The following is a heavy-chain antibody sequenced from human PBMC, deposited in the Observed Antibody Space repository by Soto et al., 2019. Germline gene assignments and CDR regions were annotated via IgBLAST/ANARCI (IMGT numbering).Heavy chain of an antibody. CDR2: IYYSGST. J-gene: IGHJ6*02. CDR3: ARGEYYYGSGTDYYGMDV. Sequence: SETLSLTCTVSGGSVSSGSYYWSWIRQPPGKGLEWIGYIYYSGSTNYNPSLKSRVTISVDTSKNQFPLKLSSVTAADTAVYYCARGEYYYGSGTDYYGMDVWGQGTTVTVSS. CDR1: GGSVSSGSYY. D-gene: IGHD3-10*01. V-gene: IGHV4-61*01.